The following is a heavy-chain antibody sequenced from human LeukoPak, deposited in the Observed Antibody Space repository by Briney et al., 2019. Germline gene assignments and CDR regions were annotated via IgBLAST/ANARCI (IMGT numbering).Heavy chain of an antibody. CDR1: GGSFSGYY. J-gene: IGHJ3*02. CDR3: ARESGSDDAFDI. CDR2: IYTGGST. Sequence: PSETLSLTCAVYGGSFSGYYWSWIRQPAGKGLEWIGRIYTGGSTNYNPSLKSRVTISVDTSKNQFSLKLSSVTAADTAVYYCARESGSDDAFDIWGQGTMVTVSS. D-gene: IGHD3-10*01. V-gene: IGHV4-4*07.